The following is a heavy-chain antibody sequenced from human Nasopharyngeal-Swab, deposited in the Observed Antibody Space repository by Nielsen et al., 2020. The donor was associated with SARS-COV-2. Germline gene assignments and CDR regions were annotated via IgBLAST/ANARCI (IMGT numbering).Heavy chain of an antibody. CDR2: IYYSRST. Sequence: SETLSLTCTVSGGSISSGGYYWSWIRQHPGKGLEWIGYIYYSRSTYYNPSLKSRVTISVDTSKNQFSLKLSSVTAADTAVYYCARDGTNGGDNWFDPWGQGTLVTVSS. V-gene: IGHV4-31*03. CDR1: GGSISSGGYY. J-gene: IGHJ5*02. D-gene: IGHD2-8*01. CDR3: ARDGTNGGDNWFDP.